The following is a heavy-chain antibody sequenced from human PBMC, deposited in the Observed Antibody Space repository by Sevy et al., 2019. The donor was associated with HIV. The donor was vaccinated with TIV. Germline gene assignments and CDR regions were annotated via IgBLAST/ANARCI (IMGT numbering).Heavy chain of an antibody. D-gene: IGHD4-4*01. J-gene: IGHJ6*02. V-gene: IGHV3-33*01. Sequence: GGSLRLSCAASGFIFSNHGMHWVRQAPGKGLEWVARIWYDGSDTYYGESVKGRFTMSRDNSKNTVDLQMNSLRVEDTAVYYCARDVDSNYDGIDAWGQGTTVTVSS. CDR1: GFIFSNHG. CDR3: ARDVDSNYDGIDA. CDR2: IWYDGSDT.